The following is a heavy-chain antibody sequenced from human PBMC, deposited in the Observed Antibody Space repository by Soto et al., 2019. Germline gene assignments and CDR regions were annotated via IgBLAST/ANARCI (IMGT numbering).Heavy chain of an antibody. CDR3: ARDYYDFWGTYYYYYGMDV. CDR2: ISSSGSTI. D-gene: IGHD3-3*01. CDR1: GFTFSDYY. V-gene: IGHV3-11*04. J-gene: IGHJ6*02. Sequence: PGGSLRLSCAASGFTFSDYYMSWIRQAPGKGLEWVSYISSSGSTIYYADSVKGRFTISRDNAKNSLYLQMNSLRAEDTAVYYCARDYYDFWGTYYYYYGMDVWGQGTTVTVSS.